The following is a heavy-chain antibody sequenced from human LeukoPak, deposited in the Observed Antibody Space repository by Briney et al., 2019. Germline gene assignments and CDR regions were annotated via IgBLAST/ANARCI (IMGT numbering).Heavy chain of an antibody. CDR2: ISSSSSYI. V-gene: IGHV3-21*01. CDR1: GFTFSSYS. CDR3: ARVRADSSGHDIDY. J-gene: IGHJ4*02. Sequence: GGSLRLSCAASGFTFSSYSMNWVRQAPGKGLEWVSSISSSSSYIYYADSVKGRFTISRDNSKNTLHLQMNSLRAEDTAVYYCARVRADSSGHDIDYWGQGTLVTVSS. D-gene: IGHD6-19*01.